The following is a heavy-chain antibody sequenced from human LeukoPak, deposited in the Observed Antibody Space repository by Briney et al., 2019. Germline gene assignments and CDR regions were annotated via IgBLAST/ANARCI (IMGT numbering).Heavy chain of an antibody. CDR2: ISSSSSYI. V-gene: IGHV3-21*01. CDR3: ARGRAVLRFLEWLLDY. Sequence: PGGSLRLSCAASGFTFSSYSMNWVRQAPGKGLEWVSPISSSSSYIYYADSVKGRFTLSPHNAKNSLYLQMNSLRAEDTAVYYCARGRAVLRFLEWLLDYWGQGTLVTVSS. D-gene: IGHD3-3*01. J-gene: IGHJ4*02. CDR1: GFTFSSYS.